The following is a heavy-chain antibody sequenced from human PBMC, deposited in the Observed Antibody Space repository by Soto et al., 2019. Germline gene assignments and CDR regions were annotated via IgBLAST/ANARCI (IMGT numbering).Heavy chain of an antibody. D-gene: IGHD6-13*01. J-gene: IGHJ4*02. CDR3: ARDRDPSSIAAAGTGAFSL. V-gene: IGHV1-46*03. CDR2: INPSGGST. Sequence: ASVKVSCKASGYTFTSYYMHWVRQAPGQGLEWMGIINPSGGSTSYAQKFQGRVTMTRDTSTSTVYMELSSLRSEDTAVYYCARDRDPSSIAAAGTGAFSLWGQGTLVTVSS. CDR1: GYTFTSYY.